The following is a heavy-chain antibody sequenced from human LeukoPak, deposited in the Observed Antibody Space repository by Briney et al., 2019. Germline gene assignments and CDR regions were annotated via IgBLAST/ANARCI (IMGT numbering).Heavy chain of an antibody. CDR3: VRVPARASSAFYYFDY. V-gene: IGHV3-30-3*01. CDR1: GFTFNTYA. J-gene: IGHJ4*02. CDR2: ISYDGINI. Sequence: GGSLRLSCTASGFTFNTYAMHWVRQTPGMGLEWVAVISYDGINIYYLDSVKGRFTISRDNSNNTLYLRITSLRPEDTAVYYCVRVPARASSAFYYFDYWGQGTLVTVSS. D-gene: IGHD3-22*01.